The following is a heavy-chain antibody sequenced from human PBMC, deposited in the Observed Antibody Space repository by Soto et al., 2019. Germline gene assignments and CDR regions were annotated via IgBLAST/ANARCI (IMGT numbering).Heavy chain of an antibody. CDR3: VKDHHYVSSAYYGPRFDH. V-gene: IGHV3-23*01. CDR1: GITFSSHA. CDR2: LSGSGAST. D-gene: IGHD3-22*01. J-gene: IGHJ4*02. Sequence: EVQLLQSGGGVVQPGGSLRLSCAASGITFSSHAMNWVRQAPGGGLEWVSSLSGSGASTYYADSVKGRFTISRDNSRNTLYLQMNGLRSGDTAIYYCVKDHHYVSSAYYGPRFDHWGQGDLVLVSS.